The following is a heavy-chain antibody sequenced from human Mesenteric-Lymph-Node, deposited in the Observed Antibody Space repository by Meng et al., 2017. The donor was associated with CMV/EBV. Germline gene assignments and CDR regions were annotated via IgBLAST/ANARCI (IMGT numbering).Heavy chain of an antibody. Sequence: SCASFSGYYWSWVRQPPGKGLGWIGEINHSGSTNYDPSLKSRVTISVDTSKNQFSLKLSSVTAADTAVYYCARGYSGSYHRRFYFDYWGQGTLVTVSS. D-gene: IGHD1-26*01. CDR3: ARGYSGSYHRRFYFDY. CDR2: INHSGST. CDR1: CASFSGYY. J-gene: IGHJ4*02. V-gene: IGHV4-34*01.